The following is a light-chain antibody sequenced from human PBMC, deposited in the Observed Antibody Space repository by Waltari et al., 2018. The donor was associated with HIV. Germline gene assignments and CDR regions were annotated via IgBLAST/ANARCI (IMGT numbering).Light chain of an antibody. Sequence: DIQMTQSPSSLSASVGESVSITCRASQSVSNKVIWYQQKPGKAPKVLIYDASSLQSGVPSRFGGSGSGTDFTLTINSLQPDDFATYFCQQSYSSPQTFGPGTKVDIK. V-gene: IGKV1-39*01. CDR3: QQSYSSPQT. CDR1: QSVSNK. CDR2: DAS. J-gene: IGKJ3*01.